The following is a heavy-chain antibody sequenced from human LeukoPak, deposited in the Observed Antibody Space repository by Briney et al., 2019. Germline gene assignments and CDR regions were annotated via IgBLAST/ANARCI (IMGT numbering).Heavy chain of an antibody. CDR2: IYYSGST. CDR1: GGSISSSSYY. Sequence: PSETLSLTCTVSGGSISSSSYYWGWLRQPPGKGLEWIGSIYYSGSTYYNPSLKSRVTISVDTSNNQFSLKLSSVTAADTAVYYCATRGGCSSTSCYNWFDPWGQGTLVTVSS. CDR3: ATRGGCSSTSCYNWFDP. J-gene: IGHJ5*02. D-gene: IGHD2-2*01. V-gene: IGHV4-39*07.